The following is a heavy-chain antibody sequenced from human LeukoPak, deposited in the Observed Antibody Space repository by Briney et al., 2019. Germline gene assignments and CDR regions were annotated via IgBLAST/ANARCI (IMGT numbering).Heavy chain of an antibody. CDR1: GFTSSSYG. CDR2: ISYDGSNK. D-gene: IGHD2-2*01. J-gene: IGHJ6*03. V-gene: IGHV3-30*03. Sequence: PGRSLRLSCAASGFTSSSYGIHWVRQAPGKGLEWVAVISYDGSNKYYADSVKGRFTISRDNSKNTLYLQMNSLRAEDTAVYYCAREHIVVVPAAMGPGYYYYMDVWGKGTTVTVSS. CDR3: AREHIVVVPAAMGPGYYYYMDV.